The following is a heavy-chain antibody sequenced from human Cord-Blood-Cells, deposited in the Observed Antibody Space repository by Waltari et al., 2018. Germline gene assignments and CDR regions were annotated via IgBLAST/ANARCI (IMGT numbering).Heavy chain of an antibody. CDR2: IYYSGST. Sequence: QLQLQESGPGLVKPSETLSLTCTVSGGSISSSSYYWGWIRQPPGKGLEWIGSIYYSGSTNYTPSLKSRVTISVDTSKNQFSLKLSSVTAADTAVYYCARHRTGDDAFDIWGQGTMVTVSS. CDR1: GGSISSSSYY. D-gene: IGHD7-27*01. J-gene: IGHJ3*02. V-gene: IGHV4-39*01. CDR3: ARHRTGDDAFDI.